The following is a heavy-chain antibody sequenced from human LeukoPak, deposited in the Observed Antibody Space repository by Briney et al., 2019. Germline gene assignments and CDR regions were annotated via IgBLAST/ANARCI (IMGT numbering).Heavy chain of an antibody. CDR1: GFSLSTSGMC. J-gene: IGHJ4*02. V-gene: IGHV2-70*01. Sequence: GSGPTLVNPTQTLTVTCTFSGFSLSTSGMCVSWIRQPPGKALEWLALIDWVDDKFYSTSLKTRLTISKDTSKNQLVLTMTNMDPVHTATYYCARIQAYGGNSEGYYFNYWGQGTLVTVSS. CDR3: ARIQAYGGNSEGYYFNY. CDR2: IDWVDDK. D-gene: IGHD4-23*01.